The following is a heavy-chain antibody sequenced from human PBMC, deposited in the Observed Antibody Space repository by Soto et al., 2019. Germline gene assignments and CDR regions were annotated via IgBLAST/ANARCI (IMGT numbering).Heavy chain of an antibody. V-gene: IGHV3-23*01. J-gene: IGHJ4*02. Sequence: LRLSCAAPGFPFTGYAMSWVRQAPGKGLEWVSAISGHGDATFYADSVKGRFTISRDNFKNTLYLHMNSLRAEDTALYYCANSRVSMVRGLIIIPNYWGQGTLVTVSS. CDR3: ANSRVSMVRGLIIIPNY. CDR1: GFPFTGYA. CDR2: ISGHGDAT. D-gene: IGHD3-10*01.